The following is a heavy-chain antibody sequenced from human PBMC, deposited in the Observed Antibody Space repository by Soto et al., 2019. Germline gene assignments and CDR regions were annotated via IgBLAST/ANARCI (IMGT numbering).Heavy chain of an antibody. CDR3: ARGGSSWSGLDWFDP. CDR1: GYTFTSYG. Sequence: GASVKVSCKASGYTFTSYGISWVRQAPGQGLEWMGWISAYNGNTNHAQKLQGRVTMTTDTSTSTAYMELRSLRSDDTAVYYCARGGSSWSGLDWFDPWGQGTLVTVSS. V-gene: IGHV1-18*01. J-gene: IGHJ5*02. D-gene: IGHD6-13*01. CDR2: ISAYNGNT.